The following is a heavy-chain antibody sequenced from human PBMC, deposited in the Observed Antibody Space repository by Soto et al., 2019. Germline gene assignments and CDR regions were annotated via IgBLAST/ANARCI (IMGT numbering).Heavy chain of an antibody. J-gene: IGHJ3*02. CDR3: ARDLRAVVATIWGAFDI. D-gene: IGHD3-16*01. CDR1: GFTFSSYA. V-gene: IGHV3-30-3*01. CDR2: ISYDGSNK. Sequence: GGSLRLSCAASGFTFSSYAMHWVRQAPGKGLEWVAVISYDGSNKYYADSVKGRFTISRDNSKNTLYLQMNSLRAEDTAVYYCARDLRAVVATIWGAFDIWGQGTMVTVSS.